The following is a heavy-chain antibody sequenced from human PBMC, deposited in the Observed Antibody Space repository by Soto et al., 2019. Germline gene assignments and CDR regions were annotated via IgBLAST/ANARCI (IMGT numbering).Heavy chain of an antibody. V-gene: IGHV4-59*01. J-gene: IGHJ6*02. D-gene: IGHD3-10*01. CDR1: GGSISSYY. CDR2: IYYSGST. CDR3: ARGSGASLRGGYYYYGMDV. Sequence: XETLSLTCTVSGGSISSYYWSWIRQPPGKGLEWIGYIYYSGSTNYNPSLKSRVTISVDTSKNQFSLKLSSVTAADTAVYYCARGSGASLRGGYYYYGMDVWGQGTTVTVSS.